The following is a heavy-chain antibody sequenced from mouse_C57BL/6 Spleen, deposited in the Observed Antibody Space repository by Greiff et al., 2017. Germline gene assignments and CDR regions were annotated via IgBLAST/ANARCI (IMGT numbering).Heavy chain of an antibody. CDR3: VRRKDDGYHLGYFDV. J-gene: IGHJ1*03. D-gene: IGHD2-3*01. V-gene: IGHV10-1*01. Sequence: EVQVVESGGGLVQPKGSLKLSCAASGFGFNTYAMNWVRQAPGKGLEWVARIRSKSNNYATYYDDSVKDRFTISRDDSESMLYLQMNNLKTEDTAMYYCVRRKDDGYHLGYFDVWGTGTTVTVSS. CDR2: IRSKSNNYAT. CDR1: GFGFNTYA.